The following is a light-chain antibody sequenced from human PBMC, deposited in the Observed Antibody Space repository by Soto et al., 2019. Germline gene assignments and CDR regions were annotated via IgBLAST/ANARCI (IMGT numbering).Light chain of an antibody. CDR2: LGS. Sequence: DIVMTQFPLSLPVTPGEPASISCTSSQSLLNSNGNNYLDWYLQKPGQSPQLLIHLGSKRASGVXDXSSASGSGTRFTLKISRVEAEDVGVYYCMQALRNPWTFGQGTKVEIK. J-gene: IGKJ1*01. V-gene: IGKV2-28*01. CDR1: QSLLNSNGNNY. CDR3: MQALRNPWT.